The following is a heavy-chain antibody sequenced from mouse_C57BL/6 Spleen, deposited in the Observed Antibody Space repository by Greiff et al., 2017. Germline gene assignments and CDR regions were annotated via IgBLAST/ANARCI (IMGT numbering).Heavy chain of an antibody. J-gene: IGHJ3*01. Sequence: QVQLQQPGAELVMPGASVKLSCKASGYTFTSYWMHWVKQRPGQGLEWIGEIDPSDSYTHYNQKFKGKSTLTVDKSSSTAYMQLSSLTSEDSAVYYCARGSDRRLRRLQFAYWGQGTLVTVSA. CDR1: GYTFTSYW. CDR2: IDPSDSYT. D-gene: IGHD1-2*01. CDR3: ARGSDRRLRRLQFAY. V-gene: IGHV1-69*01.